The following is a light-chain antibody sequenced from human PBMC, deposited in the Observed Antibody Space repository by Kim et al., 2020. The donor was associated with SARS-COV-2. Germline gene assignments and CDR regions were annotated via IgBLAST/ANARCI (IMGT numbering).Light chain of an antibody. V-gene: IGLV4-69*01. Sequence: VKLTCTLSSGHSSHTIAWHQQQPEKGPRYLMKLNSDGSYTKGDGIPDRFSGSSSGTERYLTISSLQSEDEADYYCQTWGTGFHGVFGGGTQLTVL. J-gene: IGLJ3*02. CDR3: QTWGTGFHGV. CDR1: SGHSSHT. CDR2: LNSDGSY.